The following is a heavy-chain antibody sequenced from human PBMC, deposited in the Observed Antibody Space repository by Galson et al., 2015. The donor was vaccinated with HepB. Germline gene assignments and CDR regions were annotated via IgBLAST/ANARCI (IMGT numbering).Heavy chain of an antibody. CDR1: GFTFSSYG. J-gene: IGHJ4*02. D-gene: IGHD3-10*01. V-gene: IGHV3-30*18. CDR2: ISYDGSNK. CDR3: AKDHRITMVRGVIFFPDY. Sequence: SLRLSCAASGFTFSSYGMHWVRQAPGKGLEWVAVISYDGSNKYYADSVKGRFTISRDNSKNTLYLQMNSLRAEDTAVYYCAKDHRITMVRGVIFFPDYWGQGTLVTVSS.